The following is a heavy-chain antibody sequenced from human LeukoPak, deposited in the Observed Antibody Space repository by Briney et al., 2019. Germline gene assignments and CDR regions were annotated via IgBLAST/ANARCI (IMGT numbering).Heavy chain of an antibody. Sequence: GRSLRLSCTASGFTFSSHGMHWVRQAPGKGLEWVAVIWFDGSNKYYADSVKGRLTISRDNSKSTLYLQMNSLRAEDTAVYYCAKAVAATGHYYFGMDVWGQGTTVTVSS. V-gene: IGHV3-33*06. D-gene: IGHD6-19*01. CDR1: GFTFSSHG. CDR3: AKAVAATGHYYFGMDV. CDR2: IWFDGSNK. J-gene: IGHJ6*02.